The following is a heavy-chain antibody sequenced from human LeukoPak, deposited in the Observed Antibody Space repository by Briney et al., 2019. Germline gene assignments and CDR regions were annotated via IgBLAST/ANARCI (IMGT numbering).Heavy chain of an antibody. CDR3: ACITIFGVASGGMDV. V-gene: IGHV3-23*01. CDR1: GFTFSSYA. D-gene: IGHD3-3*01. Sequence: GALRLSCAASGFTFSSYAMSWVRQAPGKGLEWVSGIGPTGRSTFYVDSVKGRFTISRDNSKSTLYLQMNSLRAEDTAVYFCACITIFGVASGGMDVWGQGTTVTVSS. J-gene: IGHJ6*02. CDR2: IGPTGRST.